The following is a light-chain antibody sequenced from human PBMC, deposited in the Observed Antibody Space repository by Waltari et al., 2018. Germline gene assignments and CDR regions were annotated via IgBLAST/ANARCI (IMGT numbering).Light chain of an antibody. Sequence: DIQMTQSPSTLSAFVGDRVTITCRASPTINIWLAWFQQKPGKAPKLLIQKASILEGGVPSRFSGSGSGTEFTLTISNLQPDDFATYYCQQYHSSSRTFGQGTKVEIK. CDR2: KAS. V-gene: IGKV1-5*03. CDR3: QQYHSSSRT. J-gene: IGKJ1*01. CDR1: PTINIW.